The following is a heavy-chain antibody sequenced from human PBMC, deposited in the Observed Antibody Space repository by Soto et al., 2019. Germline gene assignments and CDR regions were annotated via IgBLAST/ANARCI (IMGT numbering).Heavy chain of an antibody. V-gene: IGHV3-48*03. CDR2: ISSSGKTR. D-gene: IGHD3-3*01. CDR3: ARTQYYDFWSGYYFDY. J-gene: IGHJ4*02. CDR1: GFSFSSYE. Sequence: GSLRLSCAASGFSFSSYEVNWIRQAPGKGLEWVSYISSSGKTRYYADSVKGRFTVSRDNVNNLTYLQMNSLRAEDTAVYYCARTQYYDFWSGYYFDYWGQGTLVTVSS.